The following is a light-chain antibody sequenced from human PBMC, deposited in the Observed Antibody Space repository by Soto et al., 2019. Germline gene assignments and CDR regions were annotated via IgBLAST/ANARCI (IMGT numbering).Light chain of an antibody. J-gene: IGKJ1*01. Sequence: EIVLTHSPGTLSLSPCERATLSVRASQSVSNNYLAWYQQKPGQAPRLLIYGASNRATGIPDRFSGSGSGTDFTLTISRLEPEDFAVYYCQQYGSSGTFGQGTKVDI. CDR3: QQYGSSGT. CDR2: GAS. CDR1: QSVSNNY. V-gene: IGKV3-20*01.